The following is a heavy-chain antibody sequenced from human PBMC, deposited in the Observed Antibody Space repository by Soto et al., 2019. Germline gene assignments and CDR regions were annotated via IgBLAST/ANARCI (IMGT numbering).Heavy chain of an antibody. CDR2: INPSGGST. V-gene: IGHV1-46*03. Sequence: GASVKVSCKASGYTFTIYYMHWVRQAPGQGLEWMGIINPSGGSTSYAQKFQGRVTMTRDTSTSTVYMELSSLRSEDTAVYYCAREGMTTLTTYHWFDPWGQGTLVTVSS. D-gene: IGHD4-4*01. CDR1: GYTFTIYY. CDR3: AREGMTTLTTYHWFDP. J-gene: IGHJ5*02.